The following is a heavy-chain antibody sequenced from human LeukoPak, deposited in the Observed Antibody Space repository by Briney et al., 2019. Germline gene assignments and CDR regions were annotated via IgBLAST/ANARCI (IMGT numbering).Heavy chain of an antibody. Sequence: GESLQISCTGSGYSFTGYGIAWLRQMPGKGLEWMGIIYPGDSDIRYSPSFQGQVTISADKSISTASLQWSSLQAPDTPMYYCVSRSLCGSSSQSQGHLWGKGHLVTVSS. CDR2: IYPGDSDI. CDR1: GYSFTGYG. V-gene: IGHV5-51*01. J-gene: IGHJ1*01. D-gene: IGHD2-15*01. CDR3: VSRSLCGSSSQSQGHL.